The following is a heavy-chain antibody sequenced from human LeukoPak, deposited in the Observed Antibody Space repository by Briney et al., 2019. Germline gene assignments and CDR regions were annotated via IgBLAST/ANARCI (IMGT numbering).Heavy chain of an antibody. J-gene: IGHJ4*02. Sequence: SVKVSCKASVGTFSSYAISWVRQAPGQGLEWMGRIIPTFGTANYAQKFQGRVTITADKSTSTAYMELSSLRSEDTAVYYCARSLYYYDSSGYGYYYFDYWGQGTLVTVSS. V-gene: IGHV1-69*06. CDR1: VGTFSSYA. D-gene: IGHD3-22*01. CDR3: ARSLYYYDSSGYGYYYFDY. CDR2: IIPTFGTA.